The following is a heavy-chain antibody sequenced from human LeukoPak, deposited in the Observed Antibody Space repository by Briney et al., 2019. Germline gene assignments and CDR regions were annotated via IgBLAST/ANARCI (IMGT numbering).Heavy chain of an antibody. Sequence: GESLKISCKGSGYSFTSYWIGWVRQMPGKGLEWMGIIYPGDSDTRYSPSFQGQVTISADKSISTAYLQWSSLKASDTAMYYCARDLHPRGAAAPYFDYWGQGTLVTVSS. CDR1: GYSFTSYW. CDR2: IYPGDSDT. CDR3: ARDLHPRGAAAPYFDY. D-gene: IGHD6-13*01. V-gene: IGHV5-51*01. J-gene: IGHJ4*02.